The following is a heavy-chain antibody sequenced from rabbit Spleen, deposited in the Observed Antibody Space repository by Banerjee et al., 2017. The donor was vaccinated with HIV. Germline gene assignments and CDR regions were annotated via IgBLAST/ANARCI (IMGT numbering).Heavy chain of an antibody. CDR2: INIVTGKS. D-gene: IGHD2-1*01. CDR1: GFSFTDKDV. V-gene: IGHV1S45*01. J-gene: IGHJ4*01. Sequence: QEQLVESGGGLVRPEGSLKLSCTASGFSFTDKDVMCWVRQAPGKGLEWIACINIVTGKSVYASWAKGRIIMSRTSSTTVTLQMTSLTAADTATYFCATYVDYDGDFDLWGQGTLVTVS. CDR3: ATYVDYDGDFDL.